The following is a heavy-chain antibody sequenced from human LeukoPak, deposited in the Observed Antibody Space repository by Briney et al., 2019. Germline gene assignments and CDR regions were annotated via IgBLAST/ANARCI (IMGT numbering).Heavy chain of an antibody. CDR1: GYTFTNYG. V-gene: IGHV1-18*01. CDR2: ISAYNGNT. CDR3: ASGSANWYYYMDV. Sequence: ASVKVSCKASGYTFTNYGISWVRQAPGQGLEWMGWISAYNGNTNYAQKLQGRVTITTDTSTSTAYMELRSLRSDDTAVYYCASGSANWYYYMDVWGKGTTVTVSS. J-gene: IGHJ6*03.